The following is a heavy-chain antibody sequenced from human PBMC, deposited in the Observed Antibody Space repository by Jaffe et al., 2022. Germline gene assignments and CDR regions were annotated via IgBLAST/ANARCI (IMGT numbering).Heavy chain of an antibody. CDR1: GGSFSGYY. Sequence: QVQLQQWGAGLLKPSETLSLTCAVYGGSFSGYYWSWIRQPPGKGLEWIGEINHSGSTNYNPSLKSRVTISVDTSKNQFSLKLSSVTAADTAVYYCARGRSSEGQMVVPAALNWFDPWGQGTLVTVSS. J-gene: IGHJ5*02. CDR2: INHSGST. V-gene: IGHV4-34*01. CDR3: ARGRSSEGQMVVPAALNWFDP. D-gene: IGHD2-2*01.